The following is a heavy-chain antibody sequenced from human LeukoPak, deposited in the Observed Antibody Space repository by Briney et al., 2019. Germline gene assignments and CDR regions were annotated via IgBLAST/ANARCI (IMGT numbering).Heavy chain of an antibody. J-gene: IGHJ6*03. D-gene: IGHD6-13*01. V-gene: IGHV4-39*07. CDR3: ASVPVMSSSWSRLYYYYYMDV. CDR2: IYYSGST. CDR1: GGSISSSSYY. Sequence: SETLSLTCTVSGGSISSSSYYWGWIRQPPGKGLEWIGSIYYSGSTYYNPYLKSRVTISVYKAKKEFSLKLRSVTAADTAVYYCASVPVMSSSWSRLYYYYYMDVWGKGTTVTVSS.